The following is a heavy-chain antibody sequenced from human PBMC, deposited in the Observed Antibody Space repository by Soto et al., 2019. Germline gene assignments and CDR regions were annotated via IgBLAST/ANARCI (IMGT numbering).Heavy chain of an antibody. V-gene: IGHV1-2*02. J-gene: IGHJ4*02. CDR3: ASVAGHKNARFDT. D-gene: IGHD1-1*01. CDR2: INPGSGVT. Sequence: GASVKVSCKASGYSFTKYHMHWVRQAPGQGREWMGWINPGSGVTNQAQKFQGRVTMTRDTSITTTYMELNSLTSDDTAVYYCASVAGHKNARFDTWGQGALVTVSS. CDR1: GYSFTKYH.